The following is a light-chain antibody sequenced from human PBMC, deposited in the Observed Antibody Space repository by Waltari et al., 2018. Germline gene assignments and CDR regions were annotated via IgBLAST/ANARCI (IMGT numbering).Light chain of an antibody. CDR3: QQFHSTPLT. J-gene: IGKJ4*01. CDR2: WAS. CDR1: QSVLYSSNNKNY. Sequence: DIVMTQSPDSLAVSLGERATLNCKSSQSVLYSSNNKNYLAWYQQKPGQPPKLLIYWASTRQSGVPDRFSGSGSGTDFTLTITSLQAEDVAVYYCQQFHSTPLTFGAGTKVEIK. V-gene: IGKV4-1*01.